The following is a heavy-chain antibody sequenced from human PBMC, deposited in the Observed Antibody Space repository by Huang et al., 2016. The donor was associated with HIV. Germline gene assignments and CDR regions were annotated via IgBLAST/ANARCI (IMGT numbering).Heavy chain of an antibody. V-gene: IGHV1-69*11. Sequence: QVQLLQSGAEVKKPGSSVNVSCKASGGPFRSYSIAWVRQAPGQGLEWMASLMPVVESPNYAQKWQGRVRLTADESTSTVYMELRDLRPDDTAVYFCARGSLEYSVSSSLDYWGQGTHVTVSS. D-gene: IGHD4-4*01. CDR3: ARGSLEYSVSSSLDY. J-gene: IGHJ4*02. CDR2: LMPVVESP. CDR1: GGPFRSYS.